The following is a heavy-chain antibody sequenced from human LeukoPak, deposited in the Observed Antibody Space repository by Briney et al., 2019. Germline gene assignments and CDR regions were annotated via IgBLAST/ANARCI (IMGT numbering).Heavy chain of an antibody. J-gene: IGHJ4*02. Sequence: GGSLRLSCAASGFTFSNSWMSWVRQAPGKGLEWVANIKQDGSEKYYVDSVKGRFTISRDSAKNSLYLQMNSLRAVDTAVYYCARDLYRIVVVPHYFDYWGQGTLVTVSS. CDR2: IKQDGSEK. V-gene: IGHV3-7*01. CDR3: ARDLYRIVVVPHYFDY. D-gene: IGHD3-22*01. CDR1: GFTFSNSW.